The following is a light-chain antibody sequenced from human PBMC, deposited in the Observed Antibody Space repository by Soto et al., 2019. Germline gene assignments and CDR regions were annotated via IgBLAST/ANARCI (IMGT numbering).Light chain of an antibody. CDR3: QQRSNWPPMYT. V-gene: IGKV3-11*01. CDR1: QSVSSY. CDR2: DAS. Sequence: EIVLTQSPATLSLSPGERATLSCRASQSVSSYLSWYQQKPGQAPRLLINDASNRATGIPARFSGSGSGTDFTLTIISLEPEDFAVYYCQQRSNWPPMYTFGQGTKLEIK. J-gene: IGKJ2*01.